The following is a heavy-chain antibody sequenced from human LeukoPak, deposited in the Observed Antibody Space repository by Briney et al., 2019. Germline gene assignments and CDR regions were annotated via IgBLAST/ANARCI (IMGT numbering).Heavy chain of an antibody. Sequence: GGSLRLSCAASGFTFGSYTMNWVRQAPGKGLEWVSSISSSSSYIYYAGSMKGRFTISRDNTKNSLYLQMNSLGAEDTAVYYCARELGSGWYYVFDIWGQGTMVTVSS. CDR3: ARELGSGWYYVFDI. J-gene: IGHJ3*02. CDR1: GFTFGSYT. CDR2: ISSSSSYI. D-gene: IGHD6-19*01. V-gene: IGHV3-21*01.